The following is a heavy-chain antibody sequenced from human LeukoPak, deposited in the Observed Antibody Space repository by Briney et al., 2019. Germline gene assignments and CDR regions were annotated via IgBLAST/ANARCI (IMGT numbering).Heavy chain of an antibody. D-gene: IGHD2-21*02. Sequence: GGSLRLSCAASGFTFSSSWMSWVRQAPGKGLEWVANIKPDGSEKFHVASVKGRFTISRDNSKSSLSLQMNSLRAEDTAVYYCARYGLTAALDFWGQGTLVTVSS. V-gene: IGHV3-7*01. CDR3: ARYGLTAALDF. CDR1: GFTFSSSW. J-gene: IGHJ4*02. CDR2: IKPDGSEK.